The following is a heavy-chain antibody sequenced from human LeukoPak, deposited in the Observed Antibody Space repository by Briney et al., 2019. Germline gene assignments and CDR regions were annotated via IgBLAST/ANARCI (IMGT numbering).Heavy chain of an antibody. CDR3: ARAPLYCSSTSCRQGAFDY. CDR1: GYTFTSYA. D-gene: IGHD2-2*01. V-gene: IGHV1-3*01. CDR2: INAGNGNT. J-gene: IGHJ4*02. Sequence: ASVKVSCKASGYTFTSYAMHWVRQAPGQRLEWMGWINAGNGNTKYSQKFQGRVTITRDTSASTAYMELSSLRSEDTAVYYCARAPLYCSSTSCRQGAFDYWGQGTLVTVSS.